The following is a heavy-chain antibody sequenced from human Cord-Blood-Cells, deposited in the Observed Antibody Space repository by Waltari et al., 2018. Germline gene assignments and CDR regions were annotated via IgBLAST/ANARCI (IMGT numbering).Heavy chain of an antibody. CDR3: ATYPLYVANDAFDI. Sequence: QVQLVQSGAEVKKPGASVKVSCTVSGSTLTALSLHWVRQAPGKGLEWMGGFDPEDGETIYAQKFQGRVTMTEDTSTDTAYMELSSLRSEDTAVYYCATYPLYVANDAFDIWGQGTMVTVSS. J-gene: IGHJ3*02. V-gene: IGHV1-24*01. D-gene: IGHD3-16*01. CDR1: GSTLTALS. CDR2: FDPEDGET.